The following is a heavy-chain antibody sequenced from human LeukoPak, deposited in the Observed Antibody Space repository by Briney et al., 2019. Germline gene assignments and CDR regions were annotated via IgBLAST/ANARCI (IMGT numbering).Heavy chain of an antibody. V-gene: IGHV3-23*01. D-gene: IGHD4-17*01. J-gene: IGHJ1*01. Sequence: GGSLRRYGAASGFTFSSNAMNWVGQTPGQEREWGSGISGSGGSTYYADSIKGRFTISRDNSKNTLYLQMNSLRAAYTAVYYCAKAPRDATVTPLFYYFQHWGQGTLVTVSS. CDR2: ISGSGGST. CDR3: AKAPRDATVTPLFYYFQH. CDR1: GFTFSSNA.